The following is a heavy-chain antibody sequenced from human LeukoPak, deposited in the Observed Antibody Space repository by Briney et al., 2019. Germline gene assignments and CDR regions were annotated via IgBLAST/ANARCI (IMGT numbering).Heavy chain of an antibody. CDR1: GYAFSAYY. D-gene: IGHD2-2*01. CDR3: ARVWHARGPGAFDI. V-gene: IGHV1-2*02. CDR2: INPNSGGT. Sequence: GASVKVSCKASGYAFSAYYMHWVRQAPGQGLEWMGWINPNSGGTNYAQKFQGRVTMTRDTSISTAYMELSRLRSDDTAVYYCARVWHARGPGAFDIWGQGTMVTVSS. J-gene: IGHJ3*02.